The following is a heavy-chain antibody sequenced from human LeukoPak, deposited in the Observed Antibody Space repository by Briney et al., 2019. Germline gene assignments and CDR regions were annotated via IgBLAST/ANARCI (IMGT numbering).Heavy chain of an antibody. V-gene: IGHV4-34*01. J-gene: IGHJ4*02. Sequence: SETLSLTRADHGGSFSGYYWSWIRQPPGEGREWIGELIHSVSTNYNPYLQSRATISVATTNNQSSLKLSSVTAAHTTVHYCAIGRSVIVPAAMRYIDYWGQGTLVTVSS. CDR1: GGSFSGYY. CDR3: AIGRSVIVPAAMRYIDY. CDR2: LIHSVST. D-gene: IGHD2-2*01.